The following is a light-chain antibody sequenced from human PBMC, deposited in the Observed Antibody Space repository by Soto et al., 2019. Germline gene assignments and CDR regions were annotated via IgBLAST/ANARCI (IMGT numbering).Light chain of an antibody. CDR2: DVS. Sequence: QSVLTQPRSVSGSPGQSVTISCTGTSSDVGGYNYVSWYQHHPGKAPKLMIYDVSKRPSGVPDRFSGSKSGNTASLTISVLQSEDEADYYCCSYAGSYTYVFVTGTKLTVL. CDR3: CSYAGSYTYV. J-gene: IGLJ1*01. CDR1: SSDVGGYNY. V-gene: IGLV2-11*01.